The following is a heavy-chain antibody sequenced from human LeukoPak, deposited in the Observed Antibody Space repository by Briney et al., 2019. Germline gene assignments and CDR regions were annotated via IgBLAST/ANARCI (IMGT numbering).Heavy chain of an antibody. Sequence: ASVKVSCKASGGTFSSYAISWVRQAPGQGLEWMGGIIPIFGTANYAQKFQGRVTITADESTSTAYMELSSLRSEDTAVYYCTVHISSSSWYDYWGQGTLVTVSS. CDR2: IIPIFGTA. CDR1: GGTFSSYA. V-gene: IGHV1-69*13. D-gene: IGHD6-13*01. CDR3: TVHISSSSWYDY. J-gene: IGHJ4*02.